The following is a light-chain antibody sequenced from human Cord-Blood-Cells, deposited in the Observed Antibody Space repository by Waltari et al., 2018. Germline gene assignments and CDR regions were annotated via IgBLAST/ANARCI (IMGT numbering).Light chain of an antibody. Sequence: QLVLTQSPSASASLGASVKLTCPLSSGHSSYAIAWPQQQPEKGPRYLMKLNSDGSHSKGDGIPDRFSGSSSGAERYLTISSLQSEDEADYYCQTWGTGINWVFGGGTKLTVL. J-gene: IGLJ3*02. CDR1: SGHSSYA. CDR2: LNSDGSH. CDR3: QTWGTGINWV. V-gene: IGLV4-69*01.